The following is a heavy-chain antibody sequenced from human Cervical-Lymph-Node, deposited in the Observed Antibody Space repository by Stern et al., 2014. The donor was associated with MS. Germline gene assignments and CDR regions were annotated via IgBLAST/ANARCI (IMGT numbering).Heavy chain of an antibody. J-gene: IGHJ6*02. D-gene: IGHD2-15*01. V-gene: IGHV5-51*01. CDR2: INASDSDT. CDR1: GFNFTNYW. CDR3: ARRRYCTGVNCFYYYYGLDV. Sequence: EVQLVQSGAEVKKPGESLKISCKGSGFNFTNYWIGWVRQMPGKGLEWMGIINASDSDTRYSPSFQGQVNISGDKSISTAYLQWTSLKASDTAMYYCARRRYCTGVNCFYYYYGLDVWGQGTTVTVS.